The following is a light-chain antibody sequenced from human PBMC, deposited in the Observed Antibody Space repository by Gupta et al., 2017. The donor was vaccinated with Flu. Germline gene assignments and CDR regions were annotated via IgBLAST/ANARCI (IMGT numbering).Light chain of an antibody. J-gene: IGLJ2*01. CDR2: EAT. CDR3: SSFTTSNTWV. V-gene: IGLV2-14*01. CDR1: SSDIGAYNF. Sequence: QSALTQPASGPGSPGPSITISCTGTSSDIGAYNFVSWYRQYPGNAPKLLICEATDRPSGVSSRFSGSKFANTASLTISGLQAEDEADYYCSSFTTSNTWVFGGGTKLTVL.